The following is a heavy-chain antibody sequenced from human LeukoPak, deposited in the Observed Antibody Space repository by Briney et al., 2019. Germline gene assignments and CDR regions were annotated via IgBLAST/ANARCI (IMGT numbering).Heavy chain of an antibody. CDR3: ARDKSPWFDP. V-gene: IGHV4-39*07. Sequence: SETLSLTCTVSGGSISSSSYYWGWIRQPPGKGLEWIGSIYYSGSTYYNTSLKSRVTISVDTSKNQFSLKLTSVTAADTAVYYCARDKSPWFDPWGQGTLVTVSS. CDR1: GGSISSSSYY. CDR2: IYYSGST. J-gene: IGHJ5*02.